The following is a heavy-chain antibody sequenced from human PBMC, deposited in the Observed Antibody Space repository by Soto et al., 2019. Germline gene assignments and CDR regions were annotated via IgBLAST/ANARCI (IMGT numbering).Heavy chain of an antibody. D-gene: IGHD3-22*01. CDR1: GFTFSTYA. Sequence: GWSLRLSCASSGFTFSTYALHWVRQAPGKGLEWVATVTSDGSNKYHADSVEGRFTISRDDSKNTLYLQLNSLRAEDTAVYYCGRITLKTSVDTFDFWGQGTMVTVS. J-gene: IGHJ3*01. CDR3: GRITLKTSVDTFDF. V-gene: IGHV3-30-3*01. CDR2: VTSDGSNK.